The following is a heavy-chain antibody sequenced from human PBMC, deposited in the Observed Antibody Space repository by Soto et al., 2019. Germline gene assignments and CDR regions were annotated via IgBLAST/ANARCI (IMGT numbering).Heavy chain of an antibody. CDR3: TTDLPGLSSFDPDAFDI. CDR2: IKSKTDGGTT. V-gene: IGHV3-15*07. D-gene: IGHD3-9*01. Sequence: PGGSLRLSCAASGFTFSNAWMNWVRQAPGKGLEWVGRIKSKTDGGTTDYSAPVKGRFTISRDDSKNTLYLQMNSLKTEDTAVYYCTTDLPGLSSFDPDAFDIWGQGTMVTVSS. CDR1: GFTFSNAW. J-gene: IGHJ3*02.